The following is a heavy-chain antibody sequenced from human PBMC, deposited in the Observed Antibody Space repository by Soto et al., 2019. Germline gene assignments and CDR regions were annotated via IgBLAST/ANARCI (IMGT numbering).Heavy chain of an antibody. J-gene: IGHJ6*02. D-gene: IGHD6-13*01. CDR3: AGGRGRQQLVMSYYYGMDV. Sequence: SETLSVTCAVYGGSFSCYYWSWIRQPPGKGLEWIGEINHSGSTNYNPSLKSRVTISVDTSKNQFSLNLSSVTAADTAVYYCAGGRGRQQLVMSYYYGMDVWGQGTTVTVSS. CDR1: GGSFSCYY. V-gene: IGHV4-34*01. CDR2: INHSGST.